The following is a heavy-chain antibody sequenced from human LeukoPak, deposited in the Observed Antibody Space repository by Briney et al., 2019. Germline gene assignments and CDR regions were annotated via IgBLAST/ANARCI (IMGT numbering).Heavy chain of an antibody. J-gene: IGHJ4*02. CDR3: AEDLVGSYGPNLYYFDY. Sequence: GGSLRLSCAASGFTFSSYAMSWVRQAPGKGLEWVSAISGSGGSTYYADSVKGRFTISRDNSKNTLYLQMNSLRAEDTAVYYCAEDLVGSYGPNLYYFDYWGQGTLVTVSS. V-gene: IGHV3-23*01. CDR2: ISGSGGST. D-gene: IGHD5-18*01. CDR1: GFTFSSYA.